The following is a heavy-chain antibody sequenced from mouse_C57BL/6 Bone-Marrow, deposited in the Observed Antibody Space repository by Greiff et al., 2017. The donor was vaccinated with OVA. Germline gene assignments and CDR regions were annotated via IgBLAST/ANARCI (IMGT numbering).Heavy chain of an antibody. CDR3: TTPNWDYFDY. D-gene: IGHD4-1*01. Sequence: EVQLQQSGAELVRPGASVKLSCTASGFNIKDDYMHWVKQRPEQRLEWIGWIDPENGDTEYASKFQGKATITADTSSNTAYLQLSSLTSEDTAVYYCTTPNWDYFDYWGQGTTLTVSS. CDR2: IDPENGDT. CDR1: GFNIKDDY. J-gene: IGHJ2*01. V-gene: IGHV14-4*01.